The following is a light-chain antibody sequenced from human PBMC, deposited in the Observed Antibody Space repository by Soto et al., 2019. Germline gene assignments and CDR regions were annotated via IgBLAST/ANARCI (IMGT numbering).Light chain of an antibody. CDR2: DVS. J-gene: IGLJ1*01. Sequence: QSALTQPGSVSGSPGQSITISCTGTSRDIGRYNYVSWYQQYPGKAPKFMIYDVSNRPSGVSNRFSGSKSGNTASLTISGLQAEDEADYYCSSYISSSTYVFGTGTKVTVL. CDR1: SRDIGRYNY. V-gene: IGLV2-14*01. CDR3: SSYISSSTYV.